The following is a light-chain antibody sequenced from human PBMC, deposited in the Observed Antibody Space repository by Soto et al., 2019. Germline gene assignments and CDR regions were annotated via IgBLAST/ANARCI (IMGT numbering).Light chain of an antibody. J-gene: IGLJ1*01. CDR1: SSDVGSYNL. Sequence: QSALSQPASVSGSPGQSITISCTGTSSDVGSYNLVSWYQQHPGKAPKLMIYEVSKRPAGVATRFSGSKSGITTSLTISGPQAEDEADYYCCSYAGSSTFVYVFGTGTKVTVL. CDR2: EVS. V-gene: IGLV2-23*02. CDR3: CSYAGSSTFVYV.